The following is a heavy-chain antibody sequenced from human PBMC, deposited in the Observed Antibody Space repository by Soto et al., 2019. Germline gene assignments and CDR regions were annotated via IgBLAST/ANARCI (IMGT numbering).Heavy chain of an antibody. D-gene: IGHD6-6*01. J-gene: IGHJ1*01. V-gene: IGHV5-51*01. CDR3: SKFKHSNSVRYLQH. Sequence: GVTLKIPCVSSGNTFANSWNVWVCQVSGKDLEWVAIIYPRHSTTISGPSFQGQVTISAAKSISNSYLQWTSLKASHTDTCFCSKFKHSNSVRYLQHWGQETPVTVST. CDR2: IYPRHSTT. CDR1: GNTFANSW.